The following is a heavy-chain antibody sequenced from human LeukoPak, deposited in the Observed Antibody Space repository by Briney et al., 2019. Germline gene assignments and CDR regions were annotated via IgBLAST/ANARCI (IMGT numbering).Heavy chain of an antibody. V-gene: IGHV3-23*01. CDR1: GFTFSSYA. CDR3: AKDAHITMVRGPYFDY. CDR2: ISGSGGST. D-gene: IGHD3-10*01. Sequence: GGSLRLSCAASGFTFSSYAMSWVRQAPGKGLEWVSAISGSGGSTYYADSVKGRFTISRDNSKNTLYLQMNSLRAEDTAVYYCAKDAHITMVRGPYFDYWGQGTLVTVSS. J-gene: IGHJ4*02.